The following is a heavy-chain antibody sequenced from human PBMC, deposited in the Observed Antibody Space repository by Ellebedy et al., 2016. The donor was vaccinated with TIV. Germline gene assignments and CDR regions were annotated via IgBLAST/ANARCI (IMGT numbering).Heavy chain of an antibody. J-gene: IGHJ4*02. Sequence: PGGSLTLSCAASGFTFSEYKMSWIRQAPGKGLEWVSYISSSGTTIYYADSVKGRFTISRDNAKKSLYLQMNSLTAEDTAVYYCARGGTYRPDCWGQGTLVTVSS. CDR2: ISSSGTTI. CDR3: ARGGTYRPDC. CDR1: GFTFSEYK. V-gene: IGHV3-11*01.